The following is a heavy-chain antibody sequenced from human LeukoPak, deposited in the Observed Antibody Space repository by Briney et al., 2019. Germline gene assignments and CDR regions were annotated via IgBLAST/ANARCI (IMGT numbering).Heavy chain of an antibody. CDR3: VKLSIIGVDY. Sequence: GGSLRLSCAASGFTFSTYWMHWVRQAPGKGLVWVSGINSDGRNTNYADSVKGRFTISRDNAKNTLYLQMNSLRAEDTAVYYCVKLSIIGVDYWGQGALVTASS. D-gene: IGHD2/OR15-2a*01. CDR1: GFTFSTYW. J-gene: IGHJ4*02. V-gene: IGHV3-74*01. CDR2: INSDGRNT.